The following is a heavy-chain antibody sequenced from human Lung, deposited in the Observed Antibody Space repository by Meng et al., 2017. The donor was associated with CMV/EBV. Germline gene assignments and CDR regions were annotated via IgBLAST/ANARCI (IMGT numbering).Heavy chain of an antibody. D-gene: IGHD3-10*02. CDR3: AGLLPSGKYVHHWFDP. V-gene: IGHV4-59*12. Sequence: SXTLSLXCAVSGGVINVYYWSWIRQPPGKGPEWVGSISYDGTTSYNPSLNSRVTISLDTSKSQFSLKLTSVTAADTALYYCAGLLPSGKYVHHWFDPWGQGTLVTVSS. CDR2: ISYDGTT. CDR1: GGVINVYY. J-gene: IGHJ5*01.